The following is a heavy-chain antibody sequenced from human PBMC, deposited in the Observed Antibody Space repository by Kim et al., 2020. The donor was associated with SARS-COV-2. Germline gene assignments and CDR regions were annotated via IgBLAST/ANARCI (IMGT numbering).Heavy chain of an antibody. V-gene: IGHV3-23*01. CDR2: SSTSGGT. CDR1: RFIFKSYW. Sequence: GGSLRLSCAASRFIFKSYWMRWVRQAPGKGLEWVSLSSTSGGTYYAESVKGRFTISRDNSKNIVYLQMNSLRAEDTAIYYCAKSRGDYWGQGTLVTVSS. J-gene: IGHJ4*02. CDR3: AKSRGDY. D-gene: IGHD6-13*01.